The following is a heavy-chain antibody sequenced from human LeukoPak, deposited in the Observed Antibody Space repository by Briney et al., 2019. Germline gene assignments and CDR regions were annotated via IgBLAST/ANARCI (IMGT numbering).Heavy chain of an antibody. CDR3: ARHVGFFDAFDI. V-gene: IGHV4-59*08. J-gene: IGHJ3*02. Sequence: KPSETLSLTCTVSGASISSHYWTWIRQSPGKRLEWIGYVFYSGTTSYSPSLNSRVTISIDTSKNQSSLKLSSVTAADTAVYFCARHVGFFDAFDIWGQGTMVTVSS. CDR2: VFYSGTT. CDR1: GASISSHY. D-gene: IGHD3-3*01.